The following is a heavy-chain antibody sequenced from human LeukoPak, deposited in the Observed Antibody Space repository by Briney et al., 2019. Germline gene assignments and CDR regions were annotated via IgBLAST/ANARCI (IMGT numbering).Heavy chain of an antibody. Sequence: PSETLSLTCTVSGDSISSYYWSWIRQPPGKGLEWIGYINYNENTNYNPSLKSRVTISVDTSKNQFSLKLSSVTAADTAVYYCARSDCGGDCYVDYWGQGTLVTVSS. CDR1: GDSISSYY. CDR3: ARSDCGGDCYVDY. D-gene: IGHD2-21*02. CDR2: INYNENT. V-gene: IGHV4-59*01. J-gene: IGHJ4*02.